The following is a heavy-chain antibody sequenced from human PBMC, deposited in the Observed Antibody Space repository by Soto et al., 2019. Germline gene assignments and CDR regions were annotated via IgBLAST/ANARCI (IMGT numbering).Heavy chain of an antibody. CDR2: IYYSGST. CDR3: ARLAGGYYGSGARREQYPHNDYYYGMDV. V-gene: IGHV4-39*01. J-gene: IGHJ6*01. D-gene: IGHD3-10*01. Sequence: SETLSLTCTVSGGSISSSSYYWGWIRQPPGKGLEWIGSIYYSGSTYYNPSLKSRVTISVDTSKNQFSLKLSSVTAADKAVYYCARLAGGYYGSGARREQYPHNDYYYGMDVWCQATTVTVYS. CDR1: GGSISSSSYY.